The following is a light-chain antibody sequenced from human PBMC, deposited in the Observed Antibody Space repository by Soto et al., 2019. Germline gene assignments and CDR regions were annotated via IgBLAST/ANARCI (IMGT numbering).Light chain of an antibody. CDR1: QSIRTS. CDR2: GAS. Sequence: QMTQSPYSLSASVVARVTITCWASQSIRTSLNWYQQKPGKAPRLLIYGASTLQSGVPSRFSGSGSATDFTLTVSSLQPEDSAIYYCQQSYTTPRTIGQGTKVEV. J-gene: IGKJ1*01. CDR3: QQSYTTPRT. V-gene: IGKV1-39*01.